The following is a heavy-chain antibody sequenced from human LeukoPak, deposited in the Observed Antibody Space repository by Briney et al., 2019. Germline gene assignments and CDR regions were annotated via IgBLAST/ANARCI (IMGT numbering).Heavy chain of an antibody. CDR2: IYSGGST. D-gene: IGHD2-15*01. CDR3: ARGSAHFDY. V-gene: IGHV3-53*01. CDR1: GFTFSTYW. J-gene: IGHJ4*02. Sequence: GGSLRLSCAASGFTFSTYWMSWVRQAPGKGLEWVSVIYSGGSTYYADSVKGRFTISRDNSKNTLYLQMNSLRAEDTAVYYCARGSAHFDYWGQGTLVTVSS.